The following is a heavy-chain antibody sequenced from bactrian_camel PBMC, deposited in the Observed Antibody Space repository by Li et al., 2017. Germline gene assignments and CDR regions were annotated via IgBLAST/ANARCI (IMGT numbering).Heavy chain of an antibody. J-gene: IGHJ4*01. CDR2: IQSDGSS. V-gene: IGHV3S10*01. CDR3: ASGALFGSCLRGDLYSY. D-gene: IGHD3*01. Sequence: VQLVESGGGSVQPGGSLLLSCAASGFTGARIFSRYYMSWVRQAPGKEREAVACIQSDGSSNYAGFALGRFSISKDNAKNTLYLQMDSLKPDDSAKYYCASGALFGSCLRGDLYSYWGQGTQVTVS. CDR1: GFTGARIFSRYY.